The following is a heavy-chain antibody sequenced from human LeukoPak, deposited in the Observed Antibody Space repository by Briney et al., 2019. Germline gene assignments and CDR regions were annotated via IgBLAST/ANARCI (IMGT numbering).Heavy chain of an antibody. Sequence: SETLSLTCTVSGGSISIYYWSWIRQPPRKGLEWIGYIYYSGSTNYNPSLKSRVTLSVDTSKNQFSLKLSSVTAADTPLCYCVRGCSGSYYTAWGPGNLGTVSS. CDR1: GGSISIYY. V-gene: IGHV4-59*01. D-gene: IGHD3-10*02. CDR2: IYYSGST. CDR3: VRGCSGSYYTA. J-gene: IGHJ4*03.